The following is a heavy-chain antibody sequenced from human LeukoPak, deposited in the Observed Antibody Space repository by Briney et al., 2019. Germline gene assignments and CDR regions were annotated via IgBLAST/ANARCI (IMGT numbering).Heavy chain of an antibody. CDR3: ARGRGFWSGFHLNWFDP. J-gene: IGHJ5*02. Sequence: SETLSLTCTVSGGTISSYYWSWIRQPPGKGLEWIGCIYYSGSTNYNPSLKSRVTISVDTSKNQFPLKLSSVTAADTAVYYCARGRGFWSGFHLNWFDPWGQGTLVTVSS. CDR1: GGTISSYY. D-gene: IGHD3-3*01. V-gene: IGHV4-59*01. CDR2: IYYSGST.